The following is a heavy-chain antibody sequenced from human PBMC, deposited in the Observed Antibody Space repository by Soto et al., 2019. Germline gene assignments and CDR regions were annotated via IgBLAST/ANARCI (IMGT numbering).Heavy chain of an antibody. V-gene: IGHV1-69*02. D-gene: IGHD2-2*01. CDR2: IIPILGIA. Sequence: GASVKVSCKASGGTFSSYTISWVRQAPGQGLEWMGRIIPILGIANYAQKFRGRVTITADKSTSTAYMELSSLRSEDTAVYYCAHLSSTSPSVLDYWGQGTLVTVSS. CDR3: AHLSSTSPSVLDY. CDR1: GGTFSSYT. J-gene: IGHJ4*02.